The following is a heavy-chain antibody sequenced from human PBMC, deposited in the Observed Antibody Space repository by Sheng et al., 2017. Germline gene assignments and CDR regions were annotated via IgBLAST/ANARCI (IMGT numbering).Heavy chain of an antibody. CDR1: QFTFGTYA. D-gene: IGHD4-17*01. CDR3: AKLGKSVSYGDYRFPFDI. J-gene: IGHJ3*02. Sequence: EMQSVESGGALVQTGGSLRLSCVSSQFTFGTYAMSWVRQAPGKGLEWVSAISGSGGSANYADSVKGRFTVSRDNSKNTLYLQMNSLRAEDTALYYCAKLGKSVSYGDYRFPFDIWGQGTMVAVSS. CDR2: ISGSGGSA. V-gene: IGHV3-23*04.